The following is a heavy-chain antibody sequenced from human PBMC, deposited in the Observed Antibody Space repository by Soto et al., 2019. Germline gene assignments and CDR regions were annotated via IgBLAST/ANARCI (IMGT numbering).Heavy chain of an antibody. CDR1: GGSMSSYY. J-gene: IGHJ5*02. D-gene: IGHD3-3*01. CDR2: VYSSGGT. V-gene: IGHV4-4*07. Sequence: SETLSLTCTVSGGSMSSYYWTWIRQPAGKGLEWIGRVYSSGGTHYNPSLKSRVTISLDTSKNQFSLRLLSVTDADTAVYYSARGQRFSDWFDPWGQGTLVTAPQ. CDR3: ARGQRFSDWFDP.